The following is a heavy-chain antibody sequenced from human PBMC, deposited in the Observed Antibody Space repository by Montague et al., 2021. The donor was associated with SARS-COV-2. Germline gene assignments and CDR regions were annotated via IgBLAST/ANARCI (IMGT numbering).Heavy chain of an antibody. J-gene: IGHJ4*02. V-gene: IGHV4-34*01. CDR1: GGSFSGYY. CDR3: AGGSVDIVVVVAATPPYFGY. D-gene: IGHD2-15*01. CDR2: INHSGST. Sequence: SETLSLTCAVYGGSFSGYYWSWIRQPPGKGLEWIGEINHSGSTNYNPSLKSRVTISVDTSKNQFSLKLSSVTAADTAVYYCAGGSVDIVVVVAATPPYFGYWGQGTLVTVSS.